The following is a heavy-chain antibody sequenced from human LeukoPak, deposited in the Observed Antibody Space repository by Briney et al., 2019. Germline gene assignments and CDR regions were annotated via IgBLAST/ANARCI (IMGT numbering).Heavy chain of an antibody. Sequence: PSETLSLTCTVSGGSISSSSYYWRWIRQPPGKGLEWIGSIYYSGSTYYNPSLKSRVTISVDTSKNQFSLKLSSVTAADTAVYYCARLGHSYGDLDYWGQGTLVTVSS. CDR1: GGSISSSSYY. J-gene: IGHJ4*02. D-gene: IGHD4-17*01. V-gene: IGHV4-39*01. CDR3: ARLGHSYGDLDY. CDR2: IYYSGST.